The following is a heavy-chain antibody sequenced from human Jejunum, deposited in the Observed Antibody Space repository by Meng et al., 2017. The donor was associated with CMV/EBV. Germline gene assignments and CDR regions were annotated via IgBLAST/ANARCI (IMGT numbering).Heavy chain of an antibody. Sequence: EVPLGESGGGLFQPWGSLRLSCAASGFSFSASVMHWVRQDPGQGLVWVARINHDGTETIYRDSVRGRFTVSRDNTKNTVSLEMNSLRVEDTALYYCVKDFAWSVDFWGQGVLVTVSS. CDR1: GFSFSASV. CDR2: INHDGTET. CDR3: VKDFAWSVDF. J-gene: IGHJ4*02. V-gene: IGHV3-74*01. D-gene: IGHD3-3*01.